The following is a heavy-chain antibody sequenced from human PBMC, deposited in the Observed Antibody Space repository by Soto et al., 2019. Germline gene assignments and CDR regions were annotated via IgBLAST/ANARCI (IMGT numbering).Heavy chain of an antibody. CDR1: GYTFTSYG. V-gene: IGHV1-18*01. CDR2: ISAYNGNT. CDR3: ARAEVTFDAFDI. J-gene: IGHJ3*02. Sequence: QVQLVQSGSEVKKPGASVKVSCKASGYTFTSYGISCVRPAPGQGLEWMGWISAYNGNTNYAQKLQGRVTMTTDTSTSTAYMELRSLRSDDTDVYYCARAEVTFDAFDIWGQGTMVTVSS. D-gene: IGHD3-10*01.